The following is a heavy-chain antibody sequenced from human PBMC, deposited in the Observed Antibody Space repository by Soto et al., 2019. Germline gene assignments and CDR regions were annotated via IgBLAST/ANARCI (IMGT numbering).Heavy chain of an antibody. J-gene: IGHJ5*02. Sequence: GGSLRLSCAASGFIFSDYYMSWIRQAPGKGLEWISYISSYGDRIYYADSVKGRFTISRDNAENSLYLQMHSLRGEDTAVYYCARQDWFDLWGQGTLVTVSS. V-gene: IGHV3-11*01. CDR3: ARQDWFDL. CDR2: ISSYGDRI. CDR1: GFIFSDYY.